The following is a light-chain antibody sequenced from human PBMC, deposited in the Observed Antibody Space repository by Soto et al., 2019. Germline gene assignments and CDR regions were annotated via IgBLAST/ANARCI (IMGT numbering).Light chain of an antibody. V-gene: IGKV3-11*01. Sequence: EIVLTQSPATLSLSPGEGATLSCRASQSVSNHLVWYQQKSGQAPRLLIYDASNRAADIPARFSGSGSGTDFSLTISSLEPEDFAVYYCQQRSTWPPTFGQGTRLEIK. CDR3: QQRSTWPPT. CDR2: DAS. J-gene: IGKJ5*01. CDR1: QSVSNH.